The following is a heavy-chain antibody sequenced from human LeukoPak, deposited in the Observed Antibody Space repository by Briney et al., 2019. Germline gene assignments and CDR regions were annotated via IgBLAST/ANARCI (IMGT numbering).Heavy chain of an antibody. Sequence: PGGSLRLSCAASGFTFSDYYMSWIRQAPGKGLEWVSYISSSGSTIYYADSVEGRFTISRDNAKNSLYLQMNSLRAEDTAVYYCARGLLWFGEPKAFDIWGQGTMVTVSS. CDR2: ISSSGSTI. CDR3: ARGLLWFGEPKAFDI. J-gene: IGHJ3*02. CDR1: GFTFSDYY. V-gene: IGHV3-11*01. D-gene: IGHD3-10*01.